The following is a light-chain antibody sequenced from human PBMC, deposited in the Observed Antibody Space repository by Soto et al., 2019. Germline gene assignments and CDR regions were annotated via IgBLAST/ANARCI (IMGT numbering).Light chain of an antibody. V-gene: IGKV3-15*01. Sequence: EIVMTQSPATLSVSPGERATLSCRASQSVSNNLAWYQQKPGQTPRLLIYGASTRATGIPVRFSGSGSGTEFTLTISSLQSEDYAVYYCQQYNNWPPVTFGQGTKLEIK. CDR3: QQYNNWPPVT. J-gene: IGKJ2*01. CDR2: GAS. CDR1: QSVSNN.